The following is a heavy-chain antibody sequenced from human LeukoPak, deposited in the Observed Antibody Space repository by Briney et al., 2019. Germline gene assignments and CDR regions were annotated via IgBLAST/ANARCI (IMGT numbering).Heavy chain of an antibody. CDR1: GGSISSSSYY. CDR3: ARPATYSSSYGY. Sequence: PSETLSLTCTVSGGSISSSSYYWGWIRQPPGKGLEWIGSIYYSGSTYYNPSLKSRVTISVDTSKNQFSLKLSSVTAADTAVYYCARPATYSSSYGYWGQGTLVTVSS. D-gene: IGHD6-6*01. J-gene: IGHJ4*02. V-gene: IGHV4-39*01. CDR2: IYYSGST.